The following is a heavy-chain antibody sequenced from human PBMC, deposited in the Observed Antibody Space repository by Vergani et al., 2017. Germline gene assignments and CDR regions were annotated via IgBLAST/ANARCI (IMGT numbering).Heavy chain of an antibody. CDR2: ISPDGSAT. Sequence: EVQLVESGGGLVKLGGSLRLSCEASGFSLRRFWMSWVRQAPEKGLEWVAHISPDGSATSYVDSVKGRFTISRDNTKNSLSLQMSGLRVEDTAVYYCVRLPRGPCNFDLWGRGTLITVSS. V-gene: IGHV3-7*01. J-gene: IGHJ2*01. CDR3: VRLPRGPCNFDL. CDR1: GFSLRRFW.